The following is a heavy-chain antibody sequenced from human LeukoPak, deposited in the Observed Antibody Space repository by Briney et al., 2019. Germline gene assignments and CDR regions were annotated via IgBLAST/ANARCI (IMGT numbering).Heavy chain of an antibody. CDR2: ISSSSSSYI. CDR3: ARGATVVTAPFDY. D-gene: IGHD4-23*01. V-gene: IGHV3-21*01. Sequence: GGSLRLSCAASGFTFSSYSMNWVRQAPGKGLEWVSSISSSSSSYIYYADSVKGRFTISRDNAKNSLYLQMNSLRAEDTAVYYCARGATVVTAPFDYWGQGTLVTVSS. J-gene: IGHJ4*02. CDR1: GFTFSSYS.